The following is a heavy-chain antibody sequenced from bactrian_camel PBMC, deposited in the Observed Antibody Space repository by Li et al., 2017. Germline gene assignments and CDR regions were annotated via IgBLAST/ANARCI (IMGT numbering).Heavy chain of an antibody. CDR2: FYTADRKA. CDR1: GSIDGTNC. V-gene: IGHV3S54*01. J-gene: IGHJ6*01. D-gene: IGHD2*01. Sequence: HVQLVESGGGSVQAGGSLRLSCEVSGSIDGTNCIGWFRQYPGKEREGVATFYTADRKAYYADSVKGRFTISLDNAENTSYLQMKSLQPDDTAKYYCAADFGPYCSGSYLARRANFEGQGTQVTVSS.